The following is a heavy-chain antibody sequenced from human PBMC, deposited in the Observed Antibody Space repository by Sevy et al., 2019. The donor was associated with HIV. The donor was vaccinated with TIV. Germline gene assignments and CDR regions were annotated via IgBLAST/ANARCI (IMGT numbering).Heavy chain of an antibody. Sequence: GGPLRLSCAASGFTFSSYAMSWVRQAPGKGLEWVSAISGSGGGTYFPDSVKGRFTISRDNSKNTLYLQMNSLRAEDTAVYYCARADNRDSVFGYWGQGTLVTVSS. V-gene: IGHV3-23*01. D-gene: IGHD3-10*01. CDR2: ISGSGGGT. J-gene: IGHJ4*02. CDR1: GFTFSSYA. CDR3: ARADNRDSVFGY.